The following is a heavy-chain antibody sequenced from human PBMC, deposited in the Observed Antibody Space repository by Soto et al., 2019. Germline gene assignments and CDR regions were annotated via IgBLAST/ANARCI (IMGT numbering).Heavy chain of an antibody. CDR2: IYYSGST. D-gene: IGHD3-10*01. CDR3: ARVVGYYGSGSHDPFDC. V-gene: IGHV4-59*01. Sequence: PSETLSLTCTVSGGSISSYYWSWIRQPPGKGLEWIGYIYYSGSTNYNPSLKSRVTISVDTSKNQFSLKLSSVTAADTAVYYCARVVGYYGSGSHDPFDCWGQGTLVTVSS. J-gene: IGHJ4*02. CDR1: GGSISSYY.